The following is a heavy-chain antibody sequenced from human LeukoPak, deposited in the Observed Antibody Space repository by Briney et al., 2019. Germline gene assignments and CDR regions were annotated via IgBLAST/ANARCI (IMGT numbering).Heavy chain of an antibody. CDR3: ARQTSKGWGIHY. V-gene: IGHV4-38-2*01. D-gene: IGHD3-16*01. CDR2: MYHSGST. J-gene: IGHJ4*02. Sequence: ETLSLTCAVSGYSISSGYYWGWIRQPPGKGLEWIGSMYHSGSTYYNPSLKSRVTTAVDTSKNQFSLKLSSVTAADTAVYYCARQTSKGWGIHYWGQGTLATVSS. CDR1: GYSISSGYY.